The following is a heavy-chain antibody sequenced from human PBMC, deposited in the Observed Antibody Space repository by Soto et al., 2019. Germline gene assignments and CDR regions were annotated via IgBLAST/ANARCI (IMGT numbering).Heavy chain of an antibody. CDR2: IYWDDSK. CDR3: AHKGPEDWPLDY. Sequence: QITLKESGPTLVRPTQTLTLTCAFSGFSLSTSGVGVGWIRQPPGKALEWLAVIYWDDSKHYSPSLRSRLTITKDNSKNQVVLTMTNRDPMDTGTYYCAHKGPEDWPLDYWGQGTMVTVSS. D-gene: IGHD3-9*01. J-gene: IGHJ4*02. CDR1: GFSLSTSGVG. V-gene: IGHV2-5*02.